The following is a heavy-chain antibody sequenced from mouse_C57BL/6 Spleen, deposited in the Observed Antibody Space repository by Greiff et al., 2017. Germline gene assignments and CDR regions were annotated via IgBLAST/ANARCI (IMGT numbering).Heavy chain of an antibody. CDR3: ARYDYDAMDY. J-gene: IGHJ4*01. V-gene: IGHV1-64*01. CDR1: GYPFTSYW. Sequence: QVQLQQPGAELVKPGASVKLSCKASGYPFTSYWMHWVKQMPGQGLEWIGMIHPNSGSTNYNAKFKSKATLTVDKSSSTAYMQLSSLTSEDSAVYYCARYDYDAMDYWGQGTSVTVCS. CDR2: IHPNSGST.